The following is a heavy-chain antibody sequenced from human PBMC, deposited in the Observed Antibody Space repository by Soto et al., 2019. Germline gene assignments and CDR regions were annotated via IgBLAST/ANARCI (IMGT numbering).Heavy chain of an antibody. J-gene: IGHJ5*01. V-gene: IGHV1-8*01. CDR3: ARSDGHTFNWLDS. D-gene: IGHD2-2*02. CDR1: GYTCTKYD. Sequence: QVQLVQSGAEVKTPGASVKVSCTASGYTCTKYDMNWVRQAPGQGLGWMGWMNPTSGNTGYAQKFQGRLTMTWDTAIGIAHMELSSLRNEDTAVYYWARSDGHTFNWLDSWGQGALVTVSA. CDR2: MNPTSGNT.